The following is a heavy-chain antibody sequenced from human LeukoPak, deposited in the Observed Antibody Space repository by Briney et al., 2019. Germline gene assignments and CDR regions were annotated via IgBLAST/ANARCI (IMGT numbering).Heavy chain of an antibody. CDR1: GGTFSSYA. Sequence: SVKVSCKASGGTFSSYAISWVRQAPGQGLEWMGGTIPIFGTANYAQKFQGRVTITADESTSTAYMELSSLRSEDTAVYYCARSPAMVRGVIHFDYWGQGTLVTVSS. J-gene: IGHJ4*02. CDR2: TIPIFGTA. V-gene: IGHV1-69*01. CDR3: ARSPAMVRGVIHFDY. D-gene: IGHD3-10*01.